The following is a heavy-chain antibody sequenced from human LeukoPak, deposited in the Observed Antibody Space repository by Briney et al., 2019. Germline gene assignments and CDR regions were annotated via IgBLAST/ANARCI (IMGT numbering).Heavy chain of an antibody. CDR3: AGGNSMNV. CDR2: IKKDGSGI. J-gene: IGHJ6*04. CDR1: EFPFSDSW. Sequence: PGGSLRLSCAVFEFPFSDSWMYWVRQAPGKGLEGVANIKKDGSGISYVDSVQGRFIISRDNAKNSLYLQMNSLRVEDTAVYFSAGGNSMNVWGKGTAVTVSS. D-gene: IGHD1/OR15-1a*01. V-gene: IGHV3-7*03.